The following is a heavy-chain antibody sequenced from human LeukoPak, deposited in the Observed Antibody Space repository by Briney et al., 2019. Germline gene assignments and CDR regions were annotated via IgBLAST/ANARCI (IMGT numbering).Heavy chain of an antibody. V-gene: IGHV3-9*01. CDR2: ISWNSGSI. J-gene: IGHJ4*02. CDR1: GFTFDDYA. Sequence: GRSLRLSCAASGFTFDDYAMHWVRQAPGKGLEWVSGISWNSGSIGYADSVKGRFTISRDNAKNSLYLQMNSLRAEDTALYYCAKDRDLCSGSYYFDYWGQGTLVTVSS. CDR3: AKDRDLCSGSYYFDY. D-gene: IGHD1-26*01.